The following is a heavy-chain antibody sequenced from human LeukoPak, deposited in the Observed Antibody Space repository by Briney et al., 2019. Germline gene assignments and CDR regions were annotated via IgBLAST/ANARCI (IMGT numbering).Heavy chain of an antibody. CDR2: IYTSGST. CDR1: GGSISSYY. CDR3: ARESDTIFGVAHYTSFDY. J-gene: IGHJ4*02. D-gene: IGHD3-3*01. V-gene: IGHV4-4*07. Sequence: SETLSLTCTVSGGSISSYYWSWIRQPAGKGLEWIGRIYTSGSTNYNPSLKSRVTISVDKSKNQFSLKLSSVTAADTAVYYCARESDTIFGVAHYTSFDYWGQGTLVTVSS.